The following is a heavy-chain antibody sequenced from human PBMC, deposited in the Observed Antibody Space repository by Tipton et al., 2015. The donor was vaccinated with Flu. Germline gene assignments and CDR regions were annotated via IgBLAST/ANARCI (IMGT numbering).Heavy chain of an antibody. CDR1: GGSISSSSYY. CDR3: ARRGVRELPFDP. Sequence: TLSLTCTVSGGSISSSSYYWGWIRQPPGKGLEWIGSIYYSGSTYYNPSLKSRVTISVDTSKNQFPLKLSSVTAADTAVYYCARRGVRELPFDPWGQGTLVTVSS. J-gene: IGHJ5*02. D-gene: IGHD1-26*01. V-gene: IGHV4-39*01. CDR2: IYYSGST.